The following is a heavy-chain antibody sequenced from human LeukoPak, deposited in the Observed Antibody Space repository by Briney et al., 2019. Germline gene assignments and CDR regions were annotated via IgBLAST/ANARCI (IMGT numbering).Heavy chain of an antibody. CDR2: ISAQNGNT. Sequence: ASVKVSCKASGYTFTRYGISRVRLAPGQGLEWMGWISAQNGNTKYADKFQDRVAMTTDTSTNTAYMELRSLRSDDTAVYYCARDRDPPYYDTSGHYPHYLDYWAREPWSPSPQ. CDR3: ARDRDPPYYDTSGHYPHYLDY. J-gene: IGHJ4*02. CDR1: GYTFTRYG. V-gene: IGHV1-18*01. D-gene: IGHD3-22*01.